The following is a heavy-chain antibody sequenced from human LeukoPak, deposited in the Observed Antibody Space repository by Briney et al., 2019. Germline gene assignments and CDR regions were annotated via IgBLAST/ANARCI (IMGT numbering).Heavy chain of an antibody. CDR1: GGSISSGGYY. Sequence: SQTLSLTCTVSGGSISSGGYYWSWIRQHPGKGLEWIGYIYYSGSTYYNPSLKSRVTISVDTSKNQFSLKLSSVTAADTAVYYCARAGNVVVPAAIFPVNFRPDYYFDYWGQGTLVTVSS. CDR3: ARAGNVVVPAAIFPVNFRPDYYFDY. D-gene: IGHD2-2*01. J-gene: IGHJ4*02. V-gene: IGHV4-31*03. CDR2: IYYSGST.